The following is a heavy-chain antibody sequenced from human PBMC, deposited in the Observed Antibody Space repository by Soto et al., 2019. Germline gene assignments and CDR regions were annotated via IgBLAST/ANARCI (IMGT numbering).Heavy chain of an antibody. CDR1: GGSISSGVYY. V-gene: IGHV4-31*03. CDR3: ARVYGDYGASWFDP. CDR2: IYYSGIT. J-gene: IGHJ5*02. D-gene: IGHD4-17*01. Sequence: SETLSLTCTVSGGSISSGVYYWSWIRQHPGKGLEWIGYIYYSGITYYNPSLKSRVTISVDTSKNQFSLKLSSVTAADTAVYYCARVYGDYGASWFDPWGQGTLVTVSS.